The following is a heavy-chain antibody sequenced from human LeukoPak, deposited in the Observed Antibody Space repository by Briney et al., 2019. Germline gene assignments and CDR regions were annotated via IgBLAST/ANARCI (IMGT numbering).Heavy chain of an antibody. D-gene: IGHD3-10*01. J-gene: IGHJ4*02. V-gene: IGHV3-7*01. Sequence: GGSLRLSCAASGFTFSSHWMTWVRQAPGKGLEWVANIKEDGTRKNYMDSVKGRFTISRDNGKNSVYLQMNSLRAEDTAVYYCVREWFGELIWGQGTLVTVSS. CDR3: VREWFGELI. CDR2: IKEDGTRK. CDR1: GFTFSSHW.